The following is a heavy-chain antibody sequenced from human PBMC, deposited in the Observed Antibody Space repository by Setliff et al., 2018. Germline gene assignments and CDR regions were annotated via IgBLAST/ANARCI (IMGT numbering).Heavy chain of an antibody. D-gene: IGHD2-2*01. V-gene: IGHV4-34*01. CDR2: INHSGST. J-gene: IGHJ4*02. CDR1: GGSFSGYY. CDR3: ARVVPAAMYFDY. Sequence: PSETLSLTCAVYGGSFSGYYWSWIRQPPGKGLEWIGEINHSGSTNYNPSLKSRVTISADTSKNQFSLKLSSVTAADTAVYYCARVVPAAMYFDYWGQGTLVTVSS.